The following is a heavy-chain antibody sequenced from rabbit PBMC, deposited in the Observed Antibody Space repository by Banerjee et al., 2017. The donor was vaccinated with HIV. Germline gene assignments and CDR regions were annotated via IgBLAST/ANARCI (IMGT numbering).Heavy chain of an antibody. J-gene: IGHJ4*01. CDR1: GFDFSSNA. Sequence: QSLEESGGDLVKPEGSLTLTCKASGFDFSSNAMCWVRQAPGKGLEWIGCICTGSSGSTYYASWAKGRFTISKTSSTTVTLQMTSLTAADTATYFCARDLTGVTGWNFNLWGPGTLVTVS. D-gene: IGHD7-1*01. V-gene: IGHV1S40*01. CDR2: ICTGSSGST. CDR3: ARDLTGVTGWNFNL.